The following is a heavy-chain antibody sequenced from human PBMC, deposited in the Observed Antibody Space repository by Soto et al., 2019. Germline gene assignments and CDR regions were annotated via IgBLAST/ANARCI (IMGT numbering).Heavy chain of an antibody. J-gene: IGHJ6*03. V-gene: IGHV3-23*01. CDR2: ISGSGGST. D-gene: IGHD3-3*01. CDR3: AKIPITIFGVLIIPYYYYMDV. CDR1: GFTFSSYA. Sequence: EVQLLESGGGLVQPGGSLRLSCAASGFTFSSYAMSWVRQAPGKGLEWVSAISGSGGSTYYADSVKGRFTISRDNSKNTLNLQMNSLRAEDTAVYYCAKIPITIFGVLIIPYYYYMDVWGKGTTVTVSS.